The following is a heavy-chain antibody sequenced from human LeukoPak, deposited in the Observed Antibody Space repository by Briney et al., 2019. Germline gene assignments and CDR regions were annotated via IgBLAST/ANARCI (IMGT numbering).Heavy chain of an antibody. CDR1: GGPISSYY. V-gene: IGHV4-59*13. D-gene: IGHD2-2*01. J-gene: IGHJ3*02. CDR3: ARGDIVVVPAAGDAFDI. CDR2: IYYSGRT. Sequence: PSETLSLTCTVSGGPISSYYWSWTREPPGKGREGTGYIYYSGRTNYNPPLKSRVTISVDTSKNQFSLQLSSVPAADTAVYYCARGDIVVVPAAGDAFDIWGQGTMVTVSS.